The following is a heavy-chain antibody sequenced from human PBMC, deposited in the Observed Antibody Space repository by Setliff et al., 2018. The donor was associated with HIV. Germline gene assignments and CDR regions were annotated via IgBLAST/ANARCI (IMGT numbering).Heavy chain of an antibody. Sequence: ASVKVSCKASGYSFTGYNLYWVRQAPGQGLEWMGWINPNSGGTNYAQKFQGRVTTTRDTSISTVYMELSRLRSDDTAVYYCARDRTPQNWGSRGYYYMDVWGKGTTVTVSS. D-gene: IGHD7-27*01. CDR3: ARDRTPQNWGSRGYYYMDV. CDR1: GYSFTGYN. J-gene: IGHJ6*03. CDR2: INPNSGGT. V-gene: IGHV1-2*02.